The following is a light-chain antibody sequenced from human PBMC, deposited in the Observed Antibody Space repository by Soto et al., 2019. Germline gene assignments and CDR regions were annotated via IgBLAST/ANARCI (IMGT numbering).Light chain of an antibody. CDR3: CSFARSSTFYV. CDR2: EGD. J-gene: IGLJ1*01. V-gene: IGLV2-23*01. CDR1: SSDVGSSNL. Sequence: QSVLTQPASVSGSPGQSITISCSGTSSDVGSSNLVSWYQQCPGKAPKLIIFEGDRRPSGVSGRFSGSKSGNTASLTISGLQAEDEAYYYCCSFARSSTFYVFGTGTKLTVL.